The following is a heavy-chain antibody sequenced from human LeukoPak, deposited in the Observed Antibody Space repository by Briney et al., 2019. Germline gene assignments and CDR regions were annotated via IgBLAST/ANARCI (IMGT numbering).Heavy chain of an antibody. CDR1: GFTFSSYA. D-gene: IGHD1-26*01. CDR3: ARDPSGSYYGLGYYYYYGMDV. V-gene: IGHV3-30-3*01. J-gene: IGHJ6*02. Sequence: GGSLRLSCAASGFTFSSYAVHWVRQAPGKGPEWVAVISYDGNNKYYTDSVKGRFTISRDNSKNTLFLHMNSLRAEDTAVYYCARDPSGSYYGLGYYYYYGMDVWGQGTTVTVSS. CDR2: ISYDGNNK.